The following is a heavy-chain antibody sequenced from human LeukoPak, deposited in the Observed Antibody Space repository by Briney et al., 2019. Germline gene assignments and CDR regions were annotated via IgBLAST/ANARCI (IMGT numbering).Heavy chain of an antibody. CDR2: ISASPYI. CDR3: VRGGLSMQREDVFDL. V-gene: IGHV3-21*01. CDR1: GFAFSAYS. Sequence: GGSLRLSCAGSGFAFSAYSMNWARQAPGKGLEWVSSISASPYIYYADSVKDRFIIFRDNAKSSLYLQMNSLRAEGTAVYYCVRGGLSMQREDVFDLWGQGTMVTVSS. J-gene: IGHJ3*01. D-gene: IGHD2/OR15-2a*01.